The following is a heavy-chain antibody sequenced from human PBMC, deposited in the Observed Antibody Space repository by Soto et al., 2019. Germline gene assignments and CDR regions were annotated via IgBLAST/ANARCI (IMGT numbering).Heavy chain of an antibody. J-gene: IGHJ5*02. Sequence: SETLSLTCIVSGGSVTEKYWNWVRQPPGKGLEWIGLIFANGHTDYNPSLKSRVTMSVDASKNQFSLRLTSMTAADTAVYYCVASLAASGLNWLDPWGRGTLVTVSS. D-gene: IGHD6-13*01. CDR1: GGSVTEKY. CDR3: VASLAASGLNWLDP. V-gene: IGHV4-4*07. CDR2: IFANGHT.